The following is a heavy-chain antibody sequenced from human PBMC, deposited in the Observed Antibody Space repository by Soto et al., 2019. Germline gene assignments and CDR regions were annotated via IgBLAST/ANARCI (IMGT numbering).Heavy chain of an antibody. D-gene: IGHD1-26*01. V-gene: IGHV3-13*01. CDR3: ARDLGVGATNGMDV. CDR1: GFTFSSYD. CDR2: IGTAGDT. J-gene: IGHJ6*02. Sequence: PGGSLRLSCAASGFTFSSYDMHWVRQATGKGLEWVSAIGTAGDTYYPGSVKGRFTISRENAKNSLYLQMNSLRAGDTAVYYCARDLGVGATNGMDVWGQGTTVTVSS.